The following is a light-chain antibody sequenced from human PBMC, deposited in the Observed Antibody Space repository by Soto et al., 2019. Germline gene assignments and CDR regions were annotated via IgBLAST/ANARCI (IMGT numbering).Light chain of an antibody. CDR2: AAS. J-gene: IGKJ5*01. CDR3: QHFRSFPIT. Sequence: AIQMTQSPSSLSVSFGDRVTITCRASQGIRNDLGWYQQKTGKAPKLLIYAASTLQNGVPSRFSGSGYGTDFNLTISSLQTEDFATYYCQHFRSFPITFGQGTRLEIK. V-gene: IGKV1-6*01. CDR1: QGIRND.